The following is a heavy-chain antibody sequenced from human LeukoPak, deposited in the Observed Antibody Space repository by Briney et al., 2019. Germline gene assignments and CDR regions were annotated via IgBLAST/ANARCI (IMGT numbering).Heavy chain of an antibody. CDR3: ARSNEGYCSGGSCYSGYYYYMDV. Sequence: PSETLSLTCSISGWSLKDYYWSWIRQPPGKGLEWIGYIYYTGSTNYNPSLKSRVTISIDTSQNQFSLKLSSVTAADTAVYYCARSNEGYCSGGSCYSGYYYYMDVWGKGTTVTVSS. D-gene: IGHD2-15*01. CDR2: IYYTGST. J-gene: IGHJ6*03. V-gene: IGHV4-59*01. CDR1: GWSLKDYY.